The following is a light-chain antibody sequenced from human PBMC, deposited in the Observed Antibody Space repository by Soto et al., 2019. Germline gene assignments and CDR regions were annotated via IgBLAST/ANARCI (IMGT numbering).Light chain of an antibody. Sequence: EIVMTQSPATLSVSPGERATLSCRASQSVGSNLAWYQQKPGQAPRLLIYGASTSATGIPARFSGSGSGPEFTLTISSLQSEDFAVYYCQQYNNWPPRTFGQGTKVEIK. CDR1: QSVGSN. CDR2: GAS. CDR3: QQYNNWPPRT. J-gene: IGKJ1*01. V-gene: IGKV3-15*01.